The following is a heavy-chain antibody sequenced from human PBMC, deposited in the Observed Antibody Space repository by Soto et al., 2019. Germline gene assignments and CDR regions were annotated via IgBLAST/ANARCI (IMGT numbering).Heavy chain of an antibody. CDR2: IYWDDEK. J-gene: IGHJ6*02. D-gene: IGHD2-21*02. Sequence: KESGPTLVTPTQTLTLTCTFSGFSLHTSGVGVGWIRQPPGQALEWLALIYWDDEKRYSPSLRSRLAITKDTSKNQVVLSLTSVDPVDTATYFCAHMSKDDRDRSVYGLDVWGPGATVIVSS. CDR1: GFSLHTSGVG. CDR3: AHMSKDDRDRSVYGLDV. V-gene: IGHV2-5*02.